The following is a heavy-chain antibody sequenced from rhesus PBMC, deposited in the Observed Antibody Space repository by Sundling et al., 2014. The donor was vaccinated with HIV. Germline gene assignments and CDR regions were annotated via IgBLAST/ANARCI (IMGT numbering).Heavy chain of an antibody. J-gene: IGHJ4*01. CDR1: GASISGGFA. CDR2: IYGSSGST. D-gene: IGHD1-1-1*01. V-gene: IGHV4-76*01. CDR3: ARVILAGTLFDY. Sequence: QVQMQESGPGLVKPSETLSLTCGVSGASISGGFAWSWIRQPPGKGLEWIGNIYGSSGSTYYNPSLRSRVTISKDTSKNQFSLKLSSVTAADTAVYYCARVILAGTLFDYWGQGVLVTVSS.